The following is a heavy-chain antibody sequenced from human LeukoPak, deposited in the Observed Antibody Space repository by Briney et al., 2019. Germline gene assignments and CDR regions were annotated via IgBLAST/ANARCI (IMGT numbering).Heavy chain of an antibody. CDR1: GFIFSNYW. CDR3: ARDYRGVFDY. V-gene: IGHV3-7*05. J-gene: IGHJ4*01. CDR2: MNQDGSEI. Sequence: SRGSLRLSCAASGFIFSNYWMTWVRQAPGKGLEWVANMNQDGSEIYYLDSVKGRFTISRDNAKTTLYLQMNCLRAEDAALYYCARDYRGVFDYGGHGTLVAVSS. D-gene: IGHD3-10*01.